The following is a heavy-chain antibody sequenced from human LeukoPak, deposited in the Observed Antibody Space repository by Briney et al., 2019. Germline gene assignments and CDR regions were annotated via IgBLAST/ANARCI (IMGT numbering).Heavy chain of an antibody. CDR2: IRSKGYGGTT. Sequence: GGSLRLSCAASGFTFSNYWMSWFRQAPGKGLEWVGIIRSKGYGGTTEYAASVKGRFTISRDDSKSIAYLQMNSLKTEDTAVYYCTRDLKAGNRGYWGQGTLVTVSS. CDR3: TRDLKAGNRGY. J-gene: IGHJ1*01. D-gene: IGHD6-19*01. V-gene: IGHV3-49*03. CDR1: GFTFSNYW.